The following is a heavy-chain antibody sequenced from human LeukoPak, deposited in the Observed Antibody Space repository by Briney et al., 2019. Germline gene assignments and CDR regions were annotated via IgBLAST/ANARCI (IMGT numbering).Heavy chain of an antibody. V-gene: IGHV4-61*02. CDR3: ARAQNYYDSSGYYLSYYYYYYMDV. CDR1: GGSISSGSYY. J-gene: IGHJ6*03. CDR2: IYTSGST. D-gene: IGHD3-22*01. Sequence: PSQTLSLTCTVSGGSISSGSYYWSWLRQPAGKGLEWIGRIYTSGSTNYNPSLKSRVTISVDTSKNQFSLKLSSVTAADTAVYYCARAQNYYDSSGYYLSYYYYYYMDVWGKGTTVTISS.